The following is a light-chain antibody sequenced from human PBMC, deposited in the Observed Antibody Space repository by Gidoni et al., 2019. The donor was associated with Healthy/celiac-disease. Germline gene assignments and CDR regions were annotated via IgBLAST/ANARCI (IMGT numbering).Light chain of an antibody. CDR3: KQRSNWLPLT. Sequence: DSVLTQSAVTLTLSPGERATVSCRASQSVSSYFAWYQQKPGQAPGLLIYDASNRATGIRARVSGRVSGTDFTLTSSSLEPEDFAFYYCKQRSNWLPLTFGGGTKLEIK. V-gene: IGKV3-11*01. CDR1: QSVSSY. J-gene: IGKJ4*01. CDR2: DAS.